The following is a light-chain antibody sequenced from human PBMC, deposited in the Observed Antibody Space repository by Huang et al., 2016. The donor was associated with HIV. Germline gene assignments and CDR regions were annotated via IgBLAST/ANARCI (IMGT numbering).Light chain of an antibody. CDR1: HSVGNY. CDR2: DTS. Sequence: IVLTQSPATLAWYPGERVTLSCRASHSVGNYIAWYQQHPGQSHKLLIYDTSNRATGTPVRFSVSGSGTDFTLTISSLESEDFAVYYCQQRSSGVTFGGGTKVQVK. J-gene: IGKJ4*01. V-gene: IGKV3-11*01. CDR3: QQRSSGVT.